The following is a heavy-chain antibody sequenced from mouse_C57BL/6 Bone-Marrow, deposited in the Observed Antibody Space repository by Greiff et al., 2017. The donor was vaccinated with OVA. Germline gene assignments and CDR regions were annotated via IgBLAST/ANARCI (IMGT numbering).Heavy chain of an antibody. V-gene: IGHV1-81*01. Sequence: VKLQESGAELARPGASVKLSCKASGYTFTSYGISWVKQRTGQGLEWIGEIYPRSGNTYYNEKFKGKATLTADKSSSTAYMELRSLTSEDSAVYFCARGTNWDCFDYWGQGTTLTVSS. J-gene: IGHJ2*01. CDR1: GYTFTSYG. CDR2: IYPRSGNT. D-gene: IGHD4-1*01. CDR3: ARGTNWDCFDY.